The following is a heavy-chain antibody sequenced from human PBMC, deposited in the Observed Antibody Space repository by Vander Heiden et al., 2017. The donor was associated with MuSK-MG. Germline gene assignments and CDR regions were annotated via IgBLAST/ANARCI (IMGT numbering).Heavy chain of an antibody. CDR2: INHSGST. CDR3: ARAYGGIWFGDPTYWYFDL. V-gene: IGHV4-34*01. J-gene: IGHJ2*01. CDR1: GGSFSGYY. Sequence: QVQLQQWGAGLLKPSETLSLTCAVYGGSFSGYYWSWIRPPPGKGLEWIGEINHSGSTNYNPSLKSRVTISVDTSKNQFSLKLSSVTAADTAVYYCARAYGGIWFGDPTYWYFDLWGRGTLVTVSS. D-gene: IGHD3-10*01.